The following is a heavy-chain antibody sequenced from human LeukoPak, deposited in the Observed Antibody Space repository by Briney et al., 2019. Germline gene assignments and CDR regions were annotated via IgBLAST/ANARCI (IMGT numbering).Heavy chain of an antibody. CDR2: IYPCDSDT. CDR3: AKLGAYTSSWYGFVDY. D-gene: IGHD6-19*01. CDR1: GYSFTSYW. V-gene: IGHV5-51*01. Sequence: GESLKISCKGSGYSFTSYWIGWVRQIPGKGLEWMGIIYPCDSDTRYSPSFQGQVTISADKSISTAYLQWSSLKASDTAMYYCAKLGAYTSSWYGFVDYWGQGTLVTVSS. J-gene: IGHJ4*02.